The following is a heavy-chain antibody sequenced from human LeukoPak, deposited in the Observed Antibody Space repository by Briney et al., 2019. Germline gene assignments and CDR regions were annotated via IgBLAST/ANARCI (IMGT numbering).Heavy chain of an antibody. D-gene: IGHD3-22*01. CDR3: ARGPYSYDSSGAFDI. J-gene: IGHJ3*02. CDR1: GDSISSGDYY. V-gene: IGHV4-61*02. Sequence: PSETLSLTCTVSGDSISSGDYYWSWIRQPAGKGLEWIGRISSSGSTNYNPPLKSRVTISVDTSKNQFSLKLSSVTAADTAVYFCARGPYSYDSSGAFDIWGQGTMVTVPS. CDR2: ISSSGST.